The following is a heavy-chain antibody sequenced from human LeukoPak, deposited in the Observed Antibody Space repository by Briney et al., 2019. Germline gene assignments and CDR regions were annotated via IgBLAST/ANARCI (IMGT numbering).Heavy chain of an antibody. J-gene: IGHJ6*03. D-gene: IGHD3-10*02. V-gene: IGHV1-18*01. CDR1: GYTFTSYG. Sequence: ASVKVSCKASGYTFTSYGISWVRQAPGQGLEWMGWISAYNGNTNYAQKLQGRVTMTTDTSTSTAYMELRSLRSDDTAVYYCARLRPVRGVITYYYYYYMDVWGKGTTVTVSS. CDR3: ARLRPVRGVITYYYYYYMDV. CDR2: ISAYNGNT.